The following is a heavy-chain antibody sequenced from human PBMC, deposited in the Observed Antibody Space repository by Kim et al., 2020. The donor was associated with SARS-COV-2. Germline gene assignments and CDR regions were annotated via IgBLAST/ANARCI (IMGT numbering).Heavy chain of an antibody. V-gene: IGHV4-59*01. J-gene: IGHJ4*02. CDR3: ARMPDY. CDR2: IYYSGST. D-gene: IGHD2-2*01. Sequence: SETLSLTCTVSGGSISSYYWSWIRQPPGKGLEWIGYIYYSGSTNYNPSLKSRVTISVDTSKNQFSLKLSSVTAADTAVYYCARMPDYWGQGTLVTVSS. CDR1: GGSISSYY.